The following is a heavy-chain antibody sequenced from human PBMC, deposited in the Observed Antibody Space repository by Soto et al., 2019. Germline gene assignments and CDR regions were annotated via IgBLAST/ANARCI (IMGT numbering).Heavy chain of an antibody. CDR1: GGSISSSSYY. CDR3: ASRDPGTSVDY. CDR2: IYRTGST. D-gene: IGHD1-7*01. J-gene: IGHJ4*02. Sequence: PSETLSLTCIVSGGSISSSSYYWGWIRQPPGKGLEWIGEIYRTGSTNYNPSLKSRVTISLDKSENQFSLKVTSLTAADTAVYYCASRDPGTSVDYWGQGTLVTVSS. V-gene: IGHV4-39*07.